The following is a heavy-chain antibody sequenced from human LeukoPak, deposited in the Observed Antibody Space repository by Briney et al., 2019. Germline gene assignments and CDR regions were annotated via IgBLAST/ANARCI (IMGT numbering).Heavy chain of an antibody. CDR1: GYTFTSYG. V-gene: IGHV1-18*01. CDR3: ARDWYSSSWYLSGY. J-gene: IGHJ4*02. CDR2: ISAYNGNT. D-gene: IGHD6-13*01. Sequence: ASVKVSCKASGYTFTSYGISWVRQAPGQGLEWMGWISAYNGNTNYAQKLQCRVTMTTDTSTSTAYMELRSLRSDDTAVYYCARDWYSSSWYLSGYWGQGTLVTVSS.